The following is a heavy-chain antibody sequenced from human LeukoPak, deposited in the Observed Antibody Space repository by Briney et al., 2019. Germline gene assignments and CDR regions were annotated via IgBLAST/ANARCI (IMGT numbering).Heavy chain of an antibody. J-gene: IGHJ2*01. Sequence: GASVKVSCKASGYSFIYYYIHWVRQAPGQGLEWLGFINPAGGTTRYAQKFQGRVTMTSDTSTSTVFLELNTLISDDTAVYFCARAPGTTSWYLDVWGRGTLVTVSS. CDR3: ARAPGTTSWYLDV. D-gene: IGHD1-7*01. V-gene: IGHV1-46*01. CDR2: INPAGGTT. CDR1: GYSFIYYY.